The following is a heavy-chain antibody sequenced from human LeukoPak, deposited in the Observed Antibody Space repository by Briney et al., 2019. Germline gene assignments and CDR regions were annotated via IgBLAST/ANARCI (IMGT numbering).Heavy chain of an antibody. CDR1: GGSFSGYY. Sequence: PSETLSLTCAVYGGSFSGYYWSWIRQPPGKGLEWIGEINHSGSTNYNPSLTSRVTISVDTSKNQFSLKLSSVTAADTAVYYCASGRDYWGQGTLVTVSS. CDR2: INHSGST. CDR3: ASGRDY. J-gene: IGHJ4*02. V-gene: IGHV4-34*01.